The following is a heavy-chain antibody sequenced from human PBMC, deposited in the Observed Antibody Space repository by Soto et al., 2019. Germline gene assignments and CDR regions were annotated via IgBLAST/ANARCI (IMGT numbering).Heavy chain of an antibody. D-gene: IGHD2-2*02. V-gene: IGHV1-18*01. CDR3: ARDYPTKSKDIVVVPAAIYSSSNYSGMDV. CDR2: ISAYNGNT. J-gene: IGHJ6*02. CDR1: GYTFTSYG. Sequence: ASVKVSCKASGYTFTSYGISWVRQAPGQGLEWMGWISAYNGNTNYAQKLQGRVTMTTDTSTSTAYMELRSLRSDDTAVYYCARDYPTKSKDIVVVPAAIYSSSNYSGMDVWGQGTTVTVSS.